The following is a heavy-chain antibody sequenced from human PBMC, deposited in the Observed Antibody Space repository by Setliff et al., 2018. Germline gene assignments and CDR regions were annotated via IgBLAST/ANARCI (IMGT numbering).Heavy chain of an antibody. Sequence: GGSLRLSCAASGFTFSSYAMSRVRQAPGKGLEWVSAISGSGGSTYYADSVKGRFTISRDNSKNTLYLQMNSLRAEDTAVYYCAKASGDYNFWSGSKYYYYYYYMDVWGKGTTVTVSS. D-gene: IGHD3-3*01. CDR1: GFTFSSYA. V-gene: IGHV3-23*01. CDR2: ISGSGGST. J-gene: IGHJ6*03. CDR3: AKASGDYNFWSGSKYYYYYYYMDV.